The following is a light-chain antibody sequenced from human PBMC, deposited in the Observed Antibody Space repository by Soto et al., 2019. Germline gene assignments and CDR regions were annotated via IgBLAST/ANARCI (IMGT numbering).Light chain of an antibody. CDR3: QQHNNWPPYT. CDR1: QSVRSN. Sequence: EIVLTQSPATLSMSPGERATLSCRASQSVRSNLAWYQQKPAQAPRLLIYGASTRATGIPARFSGSGSGTEFTLTISSLQSEDFAVYYCQQHNNWPPYTFGQGTKVEIK. V-gene: IGKV3-15*01. CDR2: GAS. J-gene: IGKJ2*01.